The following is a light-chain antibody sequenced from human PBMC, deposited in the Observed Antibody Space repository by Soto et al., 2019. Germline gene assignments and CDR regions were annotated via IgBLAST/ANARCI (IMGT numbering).Light chain of an antibody. J-gene: IGLJ3*02. V-gene: IGLV2-14*03. Sequence: QSALTQPASVSGSPGQSITISCTGTSSDGGTYNYVSWYQHHPGRAPKLMIYDVSSRPSGVSNRFSGSKSANTASLTISGLQAEDEADYYCCSYTSSSTWVFGGWTKLTVL. CDR3: CSYTSSSTWV. CDR1: SSDGGTYNY. CDR2: DVS.